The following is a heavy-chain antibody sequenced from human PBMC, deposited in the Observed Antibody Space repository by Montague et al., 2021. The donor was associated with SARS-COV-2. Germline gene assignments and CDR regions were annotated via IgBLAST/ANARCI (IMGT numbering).Heavy chain of an antibody. CDR2: IFYNGGT. Sequence: TRSLNCIVSGGSISSGGFLWTWVRHLPGKGLEWIGYIFYNGGTDYNPSLKSRVNIAVDTSKNQFSLRLSSVTAADTAVYYCSRGSYRYSHNYYYAMDVWGQGTTVIVSS. V-gene: IGHV4-31*03. CDR1: GGSISSGGFL. CDR3: SRGSYRYSHNYYYAMDV. D-gene: IGHD4-11*01. J-gene: IGHJ6*02.